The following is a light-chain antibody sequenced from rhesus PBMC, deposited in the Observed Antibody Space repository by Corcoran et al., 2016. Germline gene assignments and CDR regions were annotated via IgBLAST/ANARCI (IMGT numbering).Light chain of an antibody. Sequence: DIVLTQSPASLAVSPGQRATITCRASESVSFFGINLIHWYQQKPGQPPKLLIYQTTNKDPGVPARFSGSGSGTDFTLTINPVEAYDAADYYCLQSKNSPRTFGQGTKVEIK. CDR1: ESVSFFGINL. CDR2: QTT. CDR3: LQSKNSPRT. V-gene: IGKV7-13*01. J-gene: IGKJ1*01.